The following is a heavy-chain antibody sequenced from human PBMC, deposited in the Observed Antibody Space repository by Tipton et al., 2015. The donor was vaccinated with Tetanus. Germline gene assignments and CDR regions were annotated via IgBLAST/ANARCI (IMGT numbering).Heavy chain of an antibody. CDR3: ARGRGLGPHEYFEH. CDR1: GYTFTHYG. J-gene: IGHJ5*02. CDR2: ISPFNENV. V-gene: IGHV1-18*01. Sequence: QVQLVQSGAEVKPPGASVKVSCKASGYTFTHYGVNWVRQAPGQGLEWMGWISPFNENVNYAEKFQGRLTMTTDRSTATVYMDLRSLRSDDTAVYYCARGRGLGPHEYFEHWGQGTLVTVSS. D-gene: IGHD3/OR15-3a*01.